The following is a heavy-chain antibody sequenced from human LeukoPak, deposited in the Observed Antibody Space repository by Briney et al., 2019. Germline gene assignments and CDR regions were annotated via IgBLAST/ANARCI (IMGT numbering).Heavy chain of an antibody. D-gene: IGHD1-14*01. CDR1: GYTFSDYY. V-gene: IGHV1-2*02. Sequence: ASVKVSCKASGYTFSDYYMHWVRQAPGQGLEWMGWINPDSGGTKYAQKFQDRVTMTSDTSISTAYMELSRLRSNDTAVYYCARDHLLFRQPPNWFDPWGQGTLVTVSS. CDR2: INPDSGGT. J-gene: IGHJ5*02. CDR3: ARDHLLFRQPPNWFDP.